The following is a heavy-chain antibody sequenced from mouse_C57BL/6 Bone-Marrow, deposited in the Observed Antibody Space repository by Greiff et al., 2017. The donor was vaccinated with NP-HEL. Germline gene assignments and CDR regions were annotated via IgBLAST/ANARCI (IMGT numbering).Heavy chain of an antibody. CDR2: INPSSGYT. Sequence: QVQLKESGAELARPGASVKMSCKASGYTFTSYTMHWVKQRPGQGLEWIGYINPSSGYTKYNQKFKDKATLTADKSSSTAYMQLSSLTSEDSAVYYCARCGRWDGRYFDVWGTGTTVTVSS. CDR3: ARCGRWDGRYFDV. D-gene: IGHD4-1*01. V-gene: IGHV1-4*01. CDR1: GYTFTSYT. J-gene: IGHJ1*03.